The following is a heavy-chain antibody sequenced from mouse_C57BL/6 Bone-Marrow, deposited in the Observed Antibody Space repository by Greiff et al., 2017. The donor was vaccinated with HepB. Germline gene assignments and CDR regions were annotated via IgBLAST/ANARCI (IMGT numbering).Heavy chain of an antibody. Sequence: EVMLVESGGGLVQPGGSLSLSCAASGFTFSDYYMYWVRQTPEKRLEWVAYISNGGGSTYYPDTVKGRFTISRDNAKNTLYLQMSRLKSEDTAMYYCARQDYYGSSYGWFAYWGQGTLVTVSA. CDR2: ISNGGGST. CDR3: ARQDYYGSSYGWFAY. J-gene: IGHJ3*01. V-gene: IGHV5-12*01. CDR1: GFTFSDYY. D-gene: IGHD1-1*01.